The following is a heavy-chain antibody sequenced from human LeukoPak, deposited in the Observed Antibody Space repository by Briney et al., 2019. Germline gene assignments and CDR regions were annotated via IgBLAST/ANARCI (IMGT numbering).Heavy chain of an antibody. V-gene: IGHV4-4*07. D-gene: IGHD6-19*01. Sequence: PSETLSLTCTVSGGSISNYQWTWTRRPAGKGLEWIGQIHTSGSTNYNPPLKSRVTMSIDTAENQVSLTMRSVTAADTALYYCARRDYSTGWSFDKWGQGTLVTVSS. CDR3: ARRDYSTGWSFDK. CDR1: GGSISNYQ. CDR2: IHTSGST. J-gene: IGHJ4*02.